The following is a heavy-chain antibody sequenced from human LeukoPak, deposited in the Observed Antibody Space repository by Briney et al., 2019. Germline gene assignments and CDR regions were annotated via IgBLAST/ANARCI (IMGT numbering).Heavy chain of an antibody. J-gene: IGHJ4*02. Sequence: GGSLRLSCAASGFTFDDYAMHWVRHAPGKGLEGVSGISWNRGSIGYADSVKGRFTISRDNAKNSLYLQMNSLRAEDTALYYCAKGDNYYDSSGYPDYWGQGTLVTVSS. CDR1: GFTFDDYA. CDR3: AKGDNYYDSSGYPDY. D-gene: IGHD3-22*01. CDR2: ISWNRGSI. V-gene: IGHV3-9*01.